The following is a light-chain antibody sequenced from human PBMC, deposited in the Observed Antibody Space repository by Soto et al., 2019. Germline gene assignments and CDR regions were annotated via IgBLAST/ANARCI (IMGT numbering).Light chain of an antibody. J-gene: IGKJ4*01. CDR1: QSVSSN. V-gene: IGKV3-15*01. Sequence: ERVMTQSPATLSVSPGERATLSCRASQSVSSNLAWYQQKPGQAPRLLINGASTRATGIPARFSGSGSGTEFTLTISSLQSEDFAVYYCQQYNNWPPPLTFGGGTKVEIK. CDR2: GAS. CDR3: QQYNNWPPPLT.